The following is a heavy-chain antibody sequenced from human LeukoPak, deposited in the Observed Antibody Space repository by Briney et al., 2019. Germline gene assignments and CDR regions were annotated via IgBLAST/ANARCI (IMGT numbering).Heavy chain of an antibody. J-gene: IGHJ4*02. CDR2: ISYDGSNK. V-gene: IGHV3-30-3*01. CDR3: ARDPGGLFDY. D-gene: IGHD1-26*01. Sequence: GRSLRLSCAASGFTFSSYAMHWVRQAPGKGLEWVAVISYDGSNKYYADSVKGRFTISRDNSKNTLYLQMNSLRAEDTAVYYCARDPGGLFDYWGQGTLVTVSS. CDR1: GFTFSSYA.